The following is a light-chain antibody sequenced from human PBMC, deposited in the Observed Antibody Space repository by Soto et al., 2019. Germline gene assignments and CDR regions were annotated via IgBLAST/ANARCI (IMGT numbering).Light chain of an antibody. CDR1: SSDVGGYNY. J-gene: IGLJ2*01. V-gene: IGLV2-8*01. CDR2: DVI. CDR3: GTWDSSLSAVL. Sequence: QSALTQPPSASGSPGQSVTISCTGTSSDVGGYNYVSWYQQHPGKAPKLMIYDVIKRPSGVPDRFSGSKSGNTASLTVSGLQAGDEADYYCGTWDSSLSAVLFGGGTKLTVL.